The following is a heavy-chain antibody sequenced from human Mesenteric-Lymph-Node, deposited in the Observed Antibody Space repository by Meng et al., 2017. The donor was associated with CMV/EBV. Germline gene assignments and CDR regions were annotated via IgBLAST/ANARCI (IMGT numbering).Heavy chain of an antibody. V-gene: IGHV2-5*02. Sequence: LTCTFSGFSLRSSGMGVGWIRQPPGKALDWLALIYWDDDKRYSPSLKSRLTITGDTSKNQVVLTVTNLDPVDTATYYCARYNWNYFDYWGQGTLVTSPQ. CDR2: IYWDDDK. J-gene: IGHJ4*02. CDR3: ARYNWNYFDY. CDR1: GFSLRSSGMG. D-gene: IGHD1-20*01.